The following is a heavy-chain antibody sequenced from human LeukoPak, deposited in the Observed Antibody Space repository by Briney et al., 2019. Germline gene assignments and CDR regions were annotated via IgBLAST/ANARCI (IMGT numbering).Heavy chain of an antibody. CDR1: EFSVGSNY. Sequence: GGSLRLSCAASEFSVGSNYMTWVRQAPGKGLEWVSLIYSGGSTYYADSVKGRFTISRDNSKNTLYLQMNSLRAEDTAVYYCAKDALPYSSSWYHNGYWGQGTLVTVSS. CDR2: IYSGGST. J-gene: IGHJ4*01. CDR3: AKDALPYSSSWYHNGY. D-gene: IGHD6-13*01. V-gene: IGHV3-66*01.